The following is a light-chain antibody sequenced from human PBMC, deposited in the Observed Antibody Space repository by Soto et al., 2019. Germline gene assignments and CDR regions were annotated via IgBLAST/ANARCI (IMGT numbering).Light chain of an antibody. CDR1: SSDVGGYNY. CDR3: SSYTSSSTVV. CDR2: DVS. J-gene: IGLJ2*01. Sequence: QSVLTQPASVSGSPGQSITISCTGTSSDVGGYNYVSWYPQHPGKAPKLMIYDVSNRPSEVSNRFSGPKSGNTASLTISGLQAEDEADYYCSSYTSSSTVVFGGGTQLTVL. V-gene: IGLV2-14*01.